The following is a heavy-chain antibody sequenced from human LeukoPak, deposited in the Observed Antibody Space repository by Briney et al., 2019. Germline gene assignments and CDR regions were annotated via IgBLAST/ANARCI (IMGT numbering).Heavy chain of an antibody. J-gene: IGHJ4*02. D-gene: IGHD3-16*01. Sequence: GGSLRLSCAASGFTFSGSAMHWVRQASGKGLEWVGRIRSKANSYATAYAASVKGRFTISRDDSKNTAYLQMNSLKTEDTAVYYCTRAGDDYVWEDFDYWGQGTLVTVSS. CDR1: GFTFSGSA. CDR3: TRAGDDYVWEDFDY. CDR2: IRSKANSYAT. V-gene: IGHV3-73*01.